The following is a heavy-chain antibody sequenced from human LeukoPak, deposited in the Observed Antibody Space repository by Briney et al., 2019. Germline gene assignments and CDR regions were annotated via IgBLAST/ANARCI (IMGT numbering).Heavy chain of an antibody. CDR1: GFTFTYTW. CDR3: TSSNGEANIDY. CDR2: IKSKTDGGTT. J-gene: IGHJ4*02. D-gene: IGHD2-8*01. V-gene: IGHV3-15*07. Sequence: GGSLRLSCAASGFTFTYTWMNWVRQAPGKGLEWVGRIKSKTDGGTTDYAAPVKGRFTISRDDSKNTLYLQMNSLKTEDTAVYYCTSSNGEANIDYWGQGTLVTVSS.